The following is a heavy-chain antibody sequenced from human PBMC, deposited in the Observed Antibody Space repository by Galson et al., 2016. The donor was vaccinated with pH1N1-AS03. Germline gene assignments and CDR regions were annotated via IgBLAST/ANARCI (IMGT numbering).Heavy chain of an antibody. D-gene: IGHD1-26*01. CDR3: ATGRYYSGLYRDAFDT. CDR2: IDPSDSYI. J-gene: IGHJ3*02. V-gene: IGHV5-10-1*01. CDR1: GYPFTSYW. Sequence: QSGAEVKKPGESLRISCKGSGYPFTSYWTNWVRQMPGKGLEWIGRIDPSDSYINYSPAFEGRVTISSDKSTTTAYLQWNDLKSADTAVYFCATGRYYSGLYRDAFDTWGQGTRVTVSS.